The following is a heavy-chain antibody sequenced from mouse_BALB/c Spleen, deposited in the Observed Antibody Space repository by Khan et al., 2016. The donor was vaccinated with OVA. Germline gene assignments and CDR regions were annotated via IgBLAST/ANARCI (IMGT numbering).Heavy chain of an antibody. V-gene: IGHV9-3-1*01. CDR2: INTYTGEP. Sequence: QIQLVQSGPELKKPGETVKISCKASGYTFTNYGMNWVKQAPGKGLKWMGWINTYTGEPTYVDDFKGRFAFSLETSASTAYLQLNNLKNEDTSKYFCARVGYSGTMDYWGQGTSLTVSS. CDR1: GYTFTNYG. CDR3: ARVGYSGTMDY. D-gene: IGHD2-14*01. J-gene: IGHJ4*01.